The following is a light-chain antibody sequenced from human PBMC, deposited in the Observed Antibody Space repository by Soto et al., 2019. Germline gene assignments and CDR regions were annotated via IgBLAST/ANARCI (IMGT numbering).Light chain of an antibody. CDR2: GAS. V-gene: IGKV3-20*01. J-gene: IGKJ5*01. CDR3: QQYGSSPPIT. Sequence: EIVLTQSPGTLSLSPGERATLSCRASPSVSSSYLAWYQQKPGQAPRLLIYGASSRATGIPARFSGSGSGTDFTLTISRLEPEDVAVYYCQQYGSSPPITFGKGTRLEIK. CDR1: PSVSSSY.